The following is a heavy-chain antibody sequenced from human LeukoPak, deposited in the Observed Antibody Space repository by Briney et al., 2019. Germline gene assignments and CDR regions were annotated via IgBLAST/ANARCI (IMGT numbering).Heavy chain of an antibody. D-gene: IGHD3-10*01. CDR2: ISWDGGST. CDR3: AKGNSHYYYGSGTAPFGYFDY. V-gene: IGHV3-43D*03. J-gene: IGHJ4*02. Sequence: GGSLRLSCAAPGFTFDDYAMHWVPQAPGKGLEWVSLISWDGGSTYYADSVKGRFTISRGNSKNSLYLQMNSLRAEDTALYYCAKGNSHYYYGSGTAPFGYFDYWGQGTLVTVSS. CDR1: GFTFDDYA.